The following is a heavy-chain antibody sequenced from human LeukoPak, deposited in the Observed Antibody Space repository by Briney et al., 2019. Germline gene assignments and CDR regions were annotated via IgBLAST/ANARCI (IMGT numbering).Heavy chain of an antibody. CDR2: IRYDGSNK. J-gene: IGHJ4*02. CDR1: GFTFSSYG. CDR3: AKGGSYIRASFDY. Sequence: GGSLRLSCAASGFTFSSYGMHWVRQAPGKGLEWVAFIRYDGSNKYYADSVKGRFTISRDNSKNTLYLQMNSLRAEDTALYYRAKGGSYIRASFDYWGQGTLVTVSS. V-gene: IGHV3-30*02. D-gene: IGHD1-26*01.